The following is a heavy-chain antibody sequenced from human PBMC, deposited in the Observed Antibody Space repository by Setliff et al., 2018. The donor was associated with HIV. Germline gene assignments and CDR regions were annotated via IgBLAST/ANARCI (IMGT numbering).Heavy chain of an antibody. CDR3: TTADRSIDDY. Sequence: GGSLRLSCATSGFTFSTHWMTWVRQAPGKGLEWVSRIKSKTNGGTTDYAAPVQGRFTISRDDSETTLYLQMNSLQTEDTAIYYCTTADRSIDDYWGQGTLVTVSS. CDR2: IKSKTNGGTT. J-gene: IGHJ4*02. D-gene: IGHD1-26*01. CDR1: GFTFSTHW. V-gene: IGHV3-15*01.